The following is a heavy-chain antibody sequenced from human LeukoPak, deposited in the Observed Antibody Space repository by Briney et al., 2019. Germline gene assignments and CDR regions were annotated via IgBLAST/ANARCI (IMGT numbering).Heavy chain of an antibody. J-gene: IGHJ4*02. Sequence: GGSLRLSCEVSGFTFSSYVMSWVRQAPGKGPEWVAYIGGSDGITSYADSVKGRFTISRDNSKNTLYLQMNSLRADDTAVYYCAKVTDYGSGTYYNRGFDYWGQGSLVTVSS. V-gene: IGHV3-23*01. CDR3: AKVTDYGSGTYYNRGFDY. CDR1: GFTFSSYV. CDR2: IGGSDGIT. D-gene: IGHD3-10*01.